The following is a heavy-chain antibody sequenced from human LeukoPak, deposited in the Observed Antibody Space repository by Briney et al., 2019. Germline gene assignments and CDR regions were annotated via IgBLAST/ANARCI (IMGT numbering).Heavy chain of an antibody. CDR1: GFTFSSYA. V-gene: IGHV3-23*01. J-gene: IGHJ5*02. CDR3: AKGPTKGYCSSTSCYIVDWFDP. Sequence: GGSLRLSCAASGFTFSSYAMSWVRQAPGKGLEWVSAISGSGGSTYYADSVKGRFTISRDNSKNTLYLQMNSLRAEDTAVYYYAKGPTKGYCSSTSCYIVDWFDPWGQGTLVTVSS. CDR2: ISGSGGST. D-gene: IGHD2-2*02.